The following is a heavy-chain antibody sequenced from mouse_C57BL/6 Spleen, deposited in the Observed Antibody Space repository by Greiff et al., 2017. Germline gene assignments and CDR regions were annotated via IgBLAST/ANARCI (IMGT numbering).Heavy chain of an antibody. CDR3: ARHEYSSSYPAWFAY. CDR1: GYPFTEYT. D-gene: IGHD3-2*02. Sequence: QVQLQQSGAELVKPGASVKLSCKASGYPFTEYTIHWVKQRSGKGLEWIGWFYPGSGSIKYNEKFKDKATLTADKSSSTVSMELSRLTSEDSAVYVCARHEYSSSYPAWFAYWGQGTLVTVSA. V-gene: IGHV1-62-2*01. J-gene: IGHJ3*01. CDR2: FYPGSGSI.